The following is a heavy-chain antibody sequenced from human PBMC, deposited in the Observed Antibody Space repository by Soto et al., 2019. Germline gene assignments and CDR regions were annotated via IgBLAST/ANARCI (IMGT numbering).Heavy chain of an antibody. J-gene: IGHJ4*02. CDR2: INAGNGNT. CDR1: GYTFTSYA. CDR3: ARGVGLAWDYFDY. V-gene: IGHV1-3*01. Sequence: ASVKVSCKASGYTFTSYAMHWVRQAPGQRLEWMGRINAGNGNTKYSQKFQGRVTITRDTSASTAYMELSSLRSEDTAVYYCARGVGLAWDYFDYWGQGTLVTVSS. D-gene: IGHD3-10*01.